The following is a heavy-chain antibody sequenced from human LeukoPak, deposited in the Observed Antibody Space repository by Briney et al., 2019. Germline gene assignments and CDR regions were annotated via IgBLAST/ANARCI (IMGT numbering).Heavy chain of an antibody. CDR1: GFIVSSYG. CDR2: ISSNGNDK. J-gene: IGHJ5*02. D-gene: IGHD3-10*01. CDR3: ARGDYYGSGMYGWFDP. V-gene: IGHV3-30*03. Sequence: PGGSLRLSCVASGFIVSSYGLHWVRQAPGKGLEWVAVISSNGNDKYYGDSVKGRFAISRDNAERTLYLQMSSLRVEDTAVYYCARGDYYGSGMYGWFDPWGQGTLVTVSS.